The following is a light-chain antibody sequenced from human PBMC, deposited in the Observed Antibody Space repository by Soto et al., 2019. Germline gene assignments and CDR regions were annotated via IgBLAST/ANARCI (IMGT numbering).Light chain of an antibody. J-gene: IGLJ1*01. V-gene: IGLV1-44*01. CDR2: RSD. CDR1: SSNSRVKT. Sequence: HSVLTQPPSVAGTPGQRVTISCSGSSSNSRVKTVNWYQQFPGSAPKLLIFRSDHQPSGVPDRFSGSKSGTSASLAISGLQSEDEADYYCSAWDDSLNGRVFGTGTKVTVL. CDR3: SAWDDSLNGRV.